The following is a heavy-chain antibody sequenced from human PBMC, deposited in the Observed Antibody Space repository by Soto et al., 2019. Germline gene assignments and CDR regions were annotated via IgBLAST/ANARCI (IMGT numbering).Heavy chain of an antibody. J-gene: IGHJ6*03. V-gene: IGHV4-59*01. Sequence: SETLFLTCTVSGGSISSYYWSWIRQPPGKGLEWIGYIYYSGSTNYNPSLKSRVTISVDTSKNQFSLKLSSVTAADTAVYYCARGQRDMGDYLNDVYYMDVWGKGTTVTVSS. CDR2: IYYSGST. CDR3: ARGQRDMGDYLNDVYYMDV. D-gene: IGHD4-17*01. CDR1: GGSISSYY.